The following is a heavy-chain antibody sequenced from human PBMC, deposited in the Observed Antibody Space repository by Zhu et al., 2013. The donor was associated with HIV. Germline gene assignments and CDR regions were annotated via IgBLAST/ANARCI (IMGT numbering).Heavy chain of an antibody. CDR2: MNPNSGNT. CDR3: ARGAAALLYYYYYYGMDV. D-gene: IGHD6-13*01. CDR1: GYTFTDYY. Sequence: QVLLVQSGAEVKNPGASVKVSCKASGYTFTDYYIHWVRQAPGQGLEWMGWMNPNSGNTGYAQKFQGRVTMTRNTSISTAYMELSSLRSEDTAVYYCARGAAALLYYYYYYGMDVVGPRDHGHRLL. V-gene: IGHV1-8*02. J-gene: IGHJ6*02.